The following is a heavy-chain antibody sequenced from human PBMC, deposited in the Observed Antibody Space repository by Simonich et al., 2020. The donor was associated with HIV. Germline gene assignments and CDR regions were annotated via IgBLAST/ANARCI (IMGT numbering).Heavy chain of an antibody. D-gene: IGHD3-9*01. CDR1: GHSLAELS. J-gene: IGHJ2*01. Sequence: VQLVQSGAEVKKPGASVKVSCKVSGHSLAELSMNWVRQTPGRGLEWRGGVEPELGETIYAHKGQGRVTMTEDTSTDTAYRGLSGLRSEDTALYYCATWEVKDDVLTGFTYWYFDLWGRGTLVTVSS. V-gene: IGHV1-24*01. CDR3: ATWEVKDDVLTGFTYWYFDL. CDR2: VEPELGET.